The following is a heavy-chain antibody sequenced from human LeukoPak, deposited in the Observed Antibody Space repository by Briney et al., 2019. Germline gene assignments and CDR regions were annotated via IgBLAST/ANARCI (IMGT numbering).Heavy chain of an antibody. CDR3: AREGGSYYEVDYFDY. CDR2: INHSGST. Sequence: SETLSLTCAVYGGSFSGYYWSWIRQPSGKGLEWIGEINHSGSTNYNPPLKSRVTISVDTSKNQFSLKLSSVTAADTAMYYCAREGGSYYEVDYFDYWGQGTLVTVSS. D-gene: IGHD1-26*01. J-gene: IGHJ4*02. V-gene: IGHV4-34*01. CDR1: GGSFSGYY.